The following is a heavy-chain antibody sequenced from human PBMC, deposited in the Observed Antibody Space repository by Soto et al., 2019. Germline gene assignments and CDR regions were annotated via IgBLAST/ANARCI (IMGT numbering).Heavy chain of an antibody. J-gene: IGHJ5*02. Sequence: QVHLQESGPGLVKPSETLSLTCTVSGGAISTYYWTWIRQPAGQGLEWIGRIYSSGSTKYNPSLHSRVTMSLDTSNNQFSLRLTSVTAADTAVYYCARGQRFSDWFDPWGQGTLVTVSS. CDR2: IYSSGST. D-gene: IGHD3-3*01. CDR1: GGAISTYY. CDR3: ARGQRFSDWFDP. V-gene: IGHV4-4*07.